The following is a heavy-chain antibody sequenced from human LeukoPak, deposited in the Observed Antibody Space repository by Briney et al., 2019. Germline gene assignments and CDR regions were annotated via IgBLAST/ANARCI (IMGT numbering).Heavy chain of an antibody. CDR1: GGSISITSYY. CDR2: IYYSGST. Sequence: SETLSLTCTVSGGSISITSYYWGWIRQPPGKGLEWIGNIYYSGSTYYNPSLKRRVTISVDTSKNQFSLKLTSVTAADTAVYYCARRRSSGYFRFPFGYWGQGTLVTVSS. CDR3: ARRRSSGYFRFPFGY. V-gene: IGHV4-39*07. D-gene: IGHD3-22*01. J-gene: IGHJ4*02.